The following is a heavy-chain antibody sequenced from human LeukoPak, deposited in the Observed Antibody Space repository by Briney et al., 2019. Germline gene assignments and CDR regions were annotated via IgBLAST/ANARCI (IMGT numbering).Heavy chain of an antibody. J-gene: IGHJ6*02. V-gene: IGHV3-11*01. D-gene: IGHD6-19*01. CDR2: ISSSGSTI. CDR3: ARDRSFSSGWYPFYYGMDV. Sequence: GGSLRLSCAASGFTFSDYYMSWIRQAPGKGLEWVSYISSSGSTIYYADSVKGRFTISRDNSKNTLYLQMNSLRAEDTAVYYCARDRSFSSGWYPFYYGMDVWGQGTTVTVSS. CDR1: GFTFSDYY.